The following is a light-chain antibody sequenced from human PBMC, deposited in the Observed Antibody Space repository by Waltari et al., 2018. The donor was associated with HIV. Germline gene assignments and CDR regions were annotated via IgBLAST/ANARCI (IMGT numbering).Light chain of an antibody. CDR2: DGR. CDR1: NIGSKS. V-gene: IGLV3-21*02. Sequence: SYVLTQPPSVSVAPGQTARITCGGDNIGSKSVHRYQQMPGQAPVLVVYDGRDRPSGIPGRISGSNSGNTATLTISRVEAGDEADYYCQVWISPNDQLNWVFGGGTKLTVL. CDR3: QVWISPNDQLNWV. J-gene: IGLJ3*02.